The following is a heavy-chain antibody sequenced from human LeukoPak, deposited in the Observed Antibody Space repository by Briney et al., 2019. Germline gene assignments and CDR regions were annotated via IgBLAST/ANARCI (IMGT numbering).Heavy chain of an antibody. CDR3: ARAPIVVVPAAINHAVAAAEDY. Sequence: SETLSLTCAVYGGSFSGYYWSWIRQPPGKGLEGIGEINHSGSTNYNPSLKGRVTISVDTSKNQFSLKLSSVTAADTAVYYCARAPIVVVPAAINHAVAAAEDYWGQGTLVTVSS. CDR2: INHSGST. CDR1: GGSFSGYY. V-gene: IGHV4-34*01. J-gene: IGHJ4*02. D-gene: IGHD2-2*01.